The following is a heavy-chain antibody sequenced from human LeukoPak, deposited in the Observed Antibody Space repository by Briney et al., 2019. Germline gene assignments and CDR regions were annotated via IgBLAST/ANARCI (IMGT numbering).Heavy chain of an antibody. D-gene: IGHD1-26*01. V-gene: IGHV3-20*04. Sequence: PGGSLRLSCAASGFTFDDYGMTWVRQAPGKGLEWVSNINWNGGSTTFADSVKGRFTISRDSPKNSLYLQINSLRAEDTALYYCARVVPPNWYFDLWGRGTLVTVSS. J-gene: IGHJ2*01. CDR2: INWNGGST. CDR1: GFTFDDYG. CDR3: ARVVPPNWYFDL.